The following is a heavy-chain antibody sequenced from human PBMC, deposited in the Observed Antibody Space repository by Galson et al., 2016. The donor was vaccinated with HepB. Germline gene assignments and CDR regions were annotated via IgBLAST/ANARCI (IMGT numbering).Heavy chain of an antibody. D-gene: IGHD3-22*01. CDR2: ITPDGSEK. CDR1: GFTCSTYW. J-gene: IGHJ1*01. Sequence: SLRLSCAASGFTCSTYWMSWVRQTPGKGLEWVANITPDGSEKYYVDSVKGRFTISRDNAKNSLYVQMNSPRAEDTAVYYCVQYYYDSSGYVEYFQTWGQGSRVTVSS. CDR3: VQYYYDSSGYVEYFQT. V-gene: IGHV3-7*03.